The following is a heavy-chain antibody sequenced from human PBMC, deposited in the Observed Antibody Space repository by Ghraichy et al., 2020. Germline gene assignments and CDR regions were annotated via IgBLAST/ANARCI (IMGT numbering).Heavy chain of an antibody. D-gene: IGHD3-16*01. V-gene: IGHV3-23*01. Sequence: GGSLRLSCAASGFTFGSYTMNWVRQAPGKGPEWVSAINDSGDRTYYADSVKGRFTISRDNSKNTLYLQMNSLRAEDTAVYYCANLGGDACDIWGQGTMVSVSS. CDR3: ANLGGDACDI. CDR1: GFTFGSYT. J-gene: IGHJ3*02. CDR2: INDSGDRT.